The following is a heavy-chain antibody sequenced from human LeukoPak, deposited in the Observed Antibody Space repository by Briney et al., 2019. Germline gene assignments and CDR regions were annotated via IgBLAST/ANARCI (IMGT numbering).Heavy chain of an antibody. D-gene: IGHD3-9*01. CDR1: GFTFSDYS. CDR2: ISSSGSNI. J-gene: IGHJ5*02. CDR3: ARTAFDWSQVGGNWFDP. V-gene: IGHV3-48*04. Sequence: GGSLRLSCAASGFTFSDYSLNWVRQAPGKGREWISYISSSGSNIAYTDSIEGRFTISRDNGKNSLYLQMNSLRADDAAVYYCARTAFDWSQVGGNWFDPWGQGTLVTVSS.